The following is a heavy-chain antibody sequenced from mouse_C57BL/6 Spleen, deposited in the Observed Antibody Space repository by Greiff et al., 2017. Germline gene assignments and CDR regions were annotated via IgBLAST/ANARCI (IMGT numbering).Heavy chain of an antibody. CDR1: GYTFTSYW. V-gene: IGHV1-50*01. J-gene: IGHJ3*01. D-gene: IGHD2-4*01. CDR3: AFYYDYDSHFAY. CDR2: IDPSDSYT. Sequence: QVQLKQPGAELVKPGASVKLSCKASGYTFTSYWMQWVKQRPGQGLEWIGEIDPSDSYTNYNQKFKGKATLTVDTSSSTAYMQLSSLTSEDSAVYYCAFYYDYDSHFAYWGQGTLVTVSA.